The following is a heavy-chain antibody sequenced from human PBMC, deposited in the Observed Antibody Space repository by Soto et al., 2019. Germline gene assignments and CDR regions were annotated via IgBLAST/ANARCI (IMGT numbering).Heavy chain of an antibody. V-gene: IGHV1-46*01. CDR1: GYTFTRYF. Sequence: ASVKVSCKASGYTFTRYFMHWVRQAPGQGLEWMGIINPSGGSTAYARKFQGRVTMTRDTSTSTFFLELSSLTSEDTAVYYCARRECSKIGCSRHWFDPWGQGTLVTVSS. CDR2: INPSGGST. J-gene: IGHJ5*02. CDR3: ARRECSKIGCSRHWFDP. D-gene: IGHD2-2*01.